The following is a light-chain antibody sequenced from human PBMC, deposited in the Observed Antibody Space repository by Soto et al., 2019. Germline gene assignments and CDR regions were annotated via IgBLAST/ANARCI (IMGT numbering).Light chain of an antibody. V-gene: IGLV2-14*01. J-gene: IGLJ1*01. CDR1: STDVGNYNY. CDR3: SSYTSSSPYV. CDR2: EVN. Sequence: QSVRTQPASVSGSPGQSVTISCTGTSTDVGNYNYVSWYRQYPGKAPKLMIYEVNNRPSGISSRFSGSKSGNTASLTISGLQAEDEADYYCSSYTSSSPYVFGTGTKVTVL.